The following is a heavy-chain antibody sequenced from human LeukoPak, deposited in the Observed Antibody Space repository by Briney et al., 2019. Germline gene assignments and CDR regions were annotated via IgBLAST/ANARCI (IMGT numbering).Heavy chain of an antibody. Sequence: GGSLRLSCAASGFTFGNAWMNWVRQAPGKGLEWVARIKRKTDGETTSYAAPVKGRFTISGDDSRDTLDLQMNSLKTEDTAVYYCTTCNGDCYFNFWGQGTLVTVSS. CDR1: GFTFGNAW. CDR2: IKRKTDGETT. D-gene: IGHD2-21*02. CDR3: TTCNGDCYFNF. V-gene: IGHV3-15*01. J-gene: IGHJ4*02.